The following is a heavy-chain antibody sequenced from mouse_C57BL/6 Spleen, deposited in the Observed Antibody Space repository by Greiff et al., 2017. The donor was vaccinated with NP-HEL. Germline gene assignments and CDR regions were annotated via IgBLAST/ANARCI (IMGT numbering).Heavy chain of an antibody. CDR3: AREKDGYYYFYFDY. V-gene: IGHV3-6*01. Sequence: EVKLMESGPGLVKPSQSLSLTCSVTGYSITSGYYWNWIRQFPGNKLEWMGYISYDGSNNYNPSLKNRISITRDTSKNQFFLKLNSVTTEDTATYYCAREKDGYYYFYFDYWGQGTTLTVSS. CDR1: GYSITSGYY. J-gene: IGHJ2*01. D-gene: IGHD2-3*01. CDR2: ISYDGSN.